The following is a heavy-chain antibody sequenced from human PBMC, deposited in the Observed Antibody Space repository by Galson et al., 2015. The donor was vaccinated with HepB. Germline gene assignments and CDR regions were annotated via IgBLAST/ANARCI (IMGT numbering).Heavy chain of an antibody. J-gene: IGHJ4*02. CDR1: GFTFSSYS. CDR2: ISSSSSYI. V-gene: IGHV3-21*01. CDR3: AAIHDSSGLIDY. D-gene: IGHD3-22*01. Sequence: SLRLSCAAYGFTFSSYSMNWVRQAPGKGLEWVSSISSSSSYIYYADSVKGRFTISRDNAKNSLYLQMNSLRAEDTAVYYCAAIHDSSGLIDYLGQGTLVTVSS.